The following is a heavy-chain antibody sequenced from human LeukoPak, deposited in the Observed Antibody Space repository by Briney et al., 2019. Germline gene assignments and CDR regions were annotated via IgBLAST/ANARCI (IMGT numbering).Heavy chain of an antibody. V-gene: IGHV4-34*01. CDR3: ARGAKPGVPRDFDY. CDR1: GGSFSGYY. Sequence: SETLSLTRAVYGGSFSGYYWSWIRQPPGKGLEWIGEINHSGSTNYNPSLKSRVTISVDTSKNQFSLKLSSVTAADTAVYYCARGAKPGVPRDFDYWGQGTLVTVSS. D-gene: IGHD7-27*01. CDR2: INHSGST. J-gene: IGHJ4*02.